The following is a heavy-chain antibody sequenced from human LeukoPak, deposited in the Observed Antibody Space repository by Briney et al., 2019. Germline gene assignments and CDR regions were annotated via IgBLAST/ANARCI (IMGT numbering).Heavy chain of an antibody. D-gene: IGHD3-22*01. J-gene: IGHJ3*02. CDR2: ISSSGSTK. V-gene: IGHV3-11*04. CDR1: GFTLSDYY. Sequence: GGSLRLSCAASGFTLSDYYMNWIRQAPGKGLEWISFISSSGSTKYYADSVKGRFSISRDTTKNSLYLQMNSLRAEDTAVYYCARDGVAVITTSFYGPGAFDIWGQGTMVTVSS. CDR3: ARDGVAVITTSFYGPGAFDI.